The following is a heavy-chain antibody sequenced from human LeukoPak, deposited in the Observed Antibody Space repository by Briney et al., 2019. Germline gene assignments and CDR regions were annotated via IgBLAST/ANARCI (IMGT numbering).Heavy chain of an antibody. D-gene: IGHD4-17*01. CDR1: GYTFTSYG. J-gene: IGHJ4*02. CDR2: ISAHNGNT. Sequence: ASVKVSCKASGYTFTSYGISWVRQAPGQGLEWMGWISAHNGNTNYAQKLQGRVTMTTDTSTSTAYMELRSLRSDDTAVYYCAREWGDYGDYDPLDYWGQGTLVTVSS. CDR3: AREWGDYGDYDPLDY. V-gene: IGHV1-18*04.